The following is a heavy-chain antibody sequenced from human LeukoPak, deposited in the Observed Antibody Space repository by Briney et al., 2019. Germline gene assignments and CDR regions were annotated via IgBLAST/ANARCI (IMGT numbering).Heavy chain of an antibody. CDR1: GFTVSSNY. D-gene: IGHD6-6*01. CDR3: ARASAARPSAPPYYYYYSMDV. CDR2: IYSGGTT. J-gene: IGHJ6*03. Sequence: GGSLRLSCAASGFTVSSNYMSWVRQAPGKGLEWVSVIYSGGTTYYTDSVKGRFSISRDKSKNTLYLQMNSLRAEDTAVYYCARASAARPSAPPYYYYYSMDVWGKGTTVTVSS. V-gene: IGHV3-53*01.